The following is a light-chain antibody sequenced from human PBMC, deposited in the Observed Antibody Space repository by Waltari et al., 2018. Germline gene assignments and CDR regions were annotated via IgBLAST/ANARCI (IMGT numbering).Light chain of an antibody. CDR2: EVT. CDR1: SSTLGGYNY. CDR3: SSYAGSNYVA. Sequence: QSALTQPPSASGSPGQSVTISCTGTSSTLGGYNYVSWYQQRPGKAPKLLIYEVTKRPSGVPDRFSGSKSANTASLTVSGLQAEDEADYYCSSYAGSNYVAFGGGTKLTVL. V-gene: IGLV2-8*01. J-gene: IGLJ2*01.